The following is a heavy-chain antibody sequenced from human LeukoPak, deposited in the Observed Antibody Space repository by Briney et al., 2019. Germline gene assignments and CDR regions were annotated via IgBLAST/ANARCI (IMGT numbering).Heavy chain of an antibody. V-gene: IGHV3-48*02. CDR2: ISSSSSTI. CDR3: TTTVTGNQDY. J-gene: IGHJ4*02. Sequence: PGGSLRLSWAASGFTFSSYSMNWVRKAPGKGLEWVSYISSSSSTIYYADSVKGRFTISRDNAKNSLYLQMNSLRDEDTAVYYCTTTVTGNQDYWGQGTLVTVSS. CDR1: GFTFSSYS. D-gene: IGHD1-1*01.